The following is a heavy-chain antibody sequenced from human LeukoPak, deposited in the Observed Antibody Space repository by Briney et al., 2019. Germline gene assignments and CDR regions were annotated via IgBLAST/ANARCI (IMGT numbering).Heavy chain of an antibody. V-gene: IGHV4-4*07. CDR1: GGPISSFY. CDR2: IYSSGSS. Sequence: SETLSLTCDVSGGPISSFYWTWIRQPVGKGLEWIGRIYSSGSSNYNPSLKSRVTMSVDMSKNQFSLKLSSVTAADTAVYYCARGYWNYVYYFDYWGQGTLVTVSS. D-gene: IGHD1-7*01. CDR3: ARGYWNYVYYFDY. J-gene: IGHJ4*02.